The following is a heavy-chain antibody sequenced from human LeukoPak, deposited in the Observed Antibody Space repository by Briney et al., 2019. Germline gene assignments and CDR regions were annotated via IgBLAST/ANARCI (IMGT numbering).Heavy chain of an antibody. D-gene: IGHD1-26*01. J-gene: IGHJ4*02. CDR2: ISAYNGNT. CDR3: ARGGPEWELIEERSFDY. V-gene: IGHV1-18*01. CDR1: GGTFSSYA. Sequence: ASVKVSCKASGGTFSSYAISWVRQAPGQGLEWMGWISAYNGNTNYAQKLQGRVTMTTDTSTSTAYMELRSLRSDDTAVYYCARGGPEWELIEERSFDYWGQGTLVTVSS.